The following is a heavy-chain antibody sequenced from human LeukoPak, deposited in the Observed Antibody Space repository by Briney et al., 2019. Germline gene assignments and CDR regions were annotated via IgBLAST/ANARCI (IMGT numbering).Heavy chain of an antibody. CDR1: GGTFSSYA. J-gene: IGHJ6*02. CDR2: IIPILGIA. CDR3: ARVDTKAYYYGMDV. Sequence: SVKVSCKASGGTFSSYAISWVRQAPGQGLEWMGRIIPILGIANYAQKFQGRVTITADKSTSTAYMELSSLRSEDTAVYYCARVDTKAYYYGMDVWGQGTTVTVSS. V-gene: IGHV1-69*04.